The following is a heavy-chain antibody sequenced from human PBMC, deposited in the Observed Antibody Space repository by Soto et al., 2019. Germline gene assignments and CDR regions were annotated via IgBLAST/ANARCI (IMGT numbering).Heavy chain of an antibody. CDR3: ASVSVMGSGSYHPFDY. CDR1: GYTLTELS. V-gene: IGHV1-24*01. D-gene: IGHD3-10*01. J-gene: IGHJ4*02. Sequence: ASVKVSCKVSGYTLTELSMHWVRQAPGKGLEWMGGFDPEDGETIYAQKFQGRVTMTGDTSTDTAYMELSSLRSEDTAVYYCASVSVMGSGSYHPFDYWGQGTLVTVSS. CDR2: FDPEDGET.